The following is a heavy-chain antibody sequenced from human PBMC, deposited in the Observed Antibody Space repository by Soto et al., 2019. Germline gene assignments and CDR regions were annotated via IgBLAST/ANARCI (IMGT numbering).Heavy chain of an antibody. CDR3: ARDHIHFDY. J-gene: IGHJ4*02. Sequence: PSETLSLTCTVSGGYISSYYWSWIRQPPGKGLEWIGYIYYSGSTNYNPSLKSRVTISVDTSKNQFSLKLSSVTAADTAVYYCARDHIHFDYWGQGTLVTVSS. CDR2: IYYSGST. V-gene: IGHV4-59*01. CDR1: GGYISSYY.